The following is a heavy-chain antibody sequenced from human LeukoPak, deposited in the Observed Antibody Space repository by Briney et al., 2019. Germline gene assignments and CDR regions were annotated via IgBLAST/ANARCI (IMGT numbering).Heavy chain of an antibody. CDR3: ARLGVPYDAFDI. Sequence: GGSLRLSCTASGFTFGDYAMSWFRQAPGKGLEWVSYISSSSSTIYYADSVKGRFTISRDNAKNSLYLQMNSLRAEDTAVYYCARLGVPYDAFDIWGQGTMVTVSS. V-gene: IGHV3-48*01. D-gene: IGHD3-10*01. J-gene: IGHJ3*02. CDR2: ISSSSSTI. CDR1: GFTFGDYA.